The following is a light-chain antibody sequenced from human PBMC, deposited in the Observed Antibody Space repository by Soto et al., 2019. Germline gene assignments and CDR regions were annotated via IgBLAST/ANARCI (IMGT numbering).Light chain of an antibody. CDR3: QQYDSSLTWT. Sequence: EIVLTQSPGTLSLSPGERAILSCRASRSVSSSYLAWYQQKPGQAPRLLIYGASSRATGFPARFSGSGSGTDFTLTISRLAPEDFAVYYCQQYDSSLTWTFGQGTKLEIK. CDR1: RSVSSSY. J-gene: IGKJ1*01. CDR2: GAS. V-gene: IGKV3-20*01.